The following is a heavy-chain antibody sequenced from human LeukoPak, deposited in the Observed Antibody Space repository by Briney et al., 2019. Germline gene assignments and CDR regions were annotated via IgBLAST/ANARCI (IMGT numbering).Heavy chain of an antibody. CDR3: AKGGPLVVPAARRWFDP. CDR1: GFTFSSYA. D-gene: IGHD2-2*01. CDR2: ISGSGGST. J-gene: IGHJ5*02. Sequence: PGGSLRLSCAASGFTFSSYAMSWVRQAPGKGLEWVSAISGSGGSTYYADSVKGRFTISRDNSKNTLYLQMNSLRAEDTAVYYCAKGGPLVVPAARRWFDPWGQGTLVTVSS. V-gene: IGHV3-23*01.